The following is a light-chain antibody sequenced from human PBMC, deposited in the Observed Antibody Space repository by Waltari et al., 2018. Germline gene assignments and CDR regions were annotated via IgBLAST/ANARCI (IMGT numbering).Light chain of an antibody. J-gene: IGKJ1*01. Sequence: DIVMTQSPDSLAVSLGERATINCKSTQSVLSTFNNKNYLALFQQKPGQPPKLLIYWAFTRESGVPDRFSGSGSGTDFTLTISSLQAEDVAVYYCQQYLSPPRTFGQGTKVEIK. CDR3: QQYLSPPRT. CDR2: WAF. V-gene: IGKV4-1*01. CDR1: QSVLSTFNNKNY.